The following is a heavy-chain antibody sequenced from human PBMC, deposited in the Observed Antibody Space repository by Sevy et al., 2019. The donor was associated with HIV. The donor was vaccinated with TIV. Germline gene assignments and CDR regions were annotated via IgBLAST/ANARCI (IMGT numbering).Heavy chain of an antibody. CDR1: GFTFTSYS. Sequence: GGSLRLSCAASGFTFTSYSMHWVRQAPGKGLEWVSSISGISNYIYYEDSVKGRFSISRDNAKNSLYLQMNSLRAEDTAVFYCARAVPATDAFDIWGQGTLVTVSS. D-gene: IGHD6-19*01. V-gene: IGHV3-21*01. J-gene: IGHJ3*02. CDR2: ISGISNYI. CDR3: ARAVPATDAFDI.